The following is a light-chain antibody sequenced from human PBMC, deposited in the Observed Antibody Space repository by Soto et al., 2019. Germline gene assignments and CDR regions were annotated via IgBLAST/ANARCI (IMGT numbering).Light chain of an antibody. V-gene: IGKV1-9*01. CDR1: QGISSY. CDR2: KAS. J-gene: IGKJ3*01. Sequence: DIQLTRSPSFLSASVGDRVTITCRASQGISSYLAWYQQKPGKAPKLLIYKASTLQSGVPSRFSGSGSGTEFTLTISSLQPEDFATYYCQQVNSYPFTFGPGTKVDIK. CDR3: QQVNSYPFT.